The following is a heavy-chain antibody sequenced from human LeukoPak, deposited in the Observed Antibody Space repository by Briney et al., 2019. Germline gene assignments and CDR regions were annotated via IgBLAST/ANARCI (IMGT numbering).Heavy chain of an antibody. Sequence: GESLRLSCAATGFTFSSYEMNWVRQAPGKGLEWISYISSSGTTIYYADSVKGRFTISRDNAKNSLYLQMDSLRAEDTAIYYCASDSLITGTREACGQGTMVTVSS. V-gene: IGHV3-48*03. CDR3: ASDSLITGTREA. D-gene: IGHD1-14*01. CDR2: ISSSGTTI. CDR1: GFTFSSYE. J-gene: IGHJ3*01.